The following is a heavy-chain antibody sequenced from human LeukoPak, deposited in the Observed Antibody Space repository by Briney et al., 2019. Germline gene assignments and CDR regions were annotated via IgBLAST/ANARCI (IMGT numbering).Heavy chain of an antibody. J-gene: IGHJ3*02. CDR3: AKGDGYNSAFDI. CDR2: ISGSGGTT. V-gene: IGHV3-23*01. Sequence: PGGSLRLFCAASGLTFSSYAMSWVRQAPGKGLEWVSGISGSGGTTYYADSVKGRFSISRDNSKNTLYLQMNSLRVEDTAVYYCAKGDGYNSAFDIWGQGTMVTVSS. D-gene: IGHD5-24*01. CDR1: GLTFSSYA.